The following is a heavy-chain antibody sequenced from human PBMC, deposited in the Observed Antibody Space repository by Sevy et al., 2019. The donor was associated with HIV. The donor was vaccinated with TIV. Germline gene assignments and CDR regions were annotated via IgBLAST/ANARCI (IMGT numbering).Heavy chain of an antibody. D-gene: IGHD6-25*01. Sequence: GGSLRLSCAASGFTFDDYAMHWVRQAPGKGLEWVSGISWNSGSVAYADSVKGRFTISRDNAKKSLSLQMNSLTTDDTAFYYCARAGGYSGGALRNWFDPWGQGTLVTVSS. CDR3: ARAGGYSGGALRNWFDP. J-gene: IGHJ5*02. V-gene: IGHV3-9*01. CDR1: GFTFDDYA. CDR2: ISWNSGSV.